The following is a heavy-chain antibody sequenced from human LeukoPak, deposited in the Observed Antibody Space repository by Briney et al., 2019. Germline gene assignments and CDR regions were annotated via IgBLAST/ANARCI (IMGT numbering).Heavy chain of an antibody. CDR1: RFTFSSYS. V-gene: IGHV4-34*01. CDR2: INHSGST. J-gene: IGHJ6*03. CDR3: ARKGPYDILTGYLAYYYYYMDV. Sequence: GSLRLSCAASRFTFSSYSMNWARQAPGKGLEWIGEINHSGSTNYNPSLKSRVTISVDTSKNQFSLKLSSVTAADTAVYYCARKGPYDILTGYLAYYYYYMDVWGKGTTVTVSS. D-gene: IGHD3-9*01.